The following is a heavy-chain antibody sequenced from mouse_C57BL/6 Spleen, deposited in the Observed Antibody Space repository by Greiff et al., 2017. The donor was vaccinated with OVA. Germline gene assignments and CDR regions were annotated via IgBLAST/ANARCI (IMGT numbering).Heavy chain of an antibody. Sequence: EVNVVESGEGLVKPGGSLKLSCAASGFTFSSYAMSWVRQTPEKRLEWVAYISSGGDYIYYADTVKGRFTISRDNARNTLYLQMSSLKSEDTAMYYCTRVGNFYFDYWGQGTTLTVSS. CDR3: TRVGNFYFDY. CDR2: ISSGGDYI. D-gene: IGHD2-1*01. J-gene: IGHJ2*01. V-gene: IGHV5-9-1*02. CDR1: GFTFSSYA.